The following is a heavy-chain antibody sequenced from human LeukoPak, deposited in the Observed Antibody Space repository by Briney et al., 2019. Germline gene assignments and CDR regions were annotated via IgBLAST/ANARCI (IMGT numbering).Heavy chain of an antibody. CDR3: ARGSSGSWMMHAFDI. CDR1: GYTFTSYY. Sequence: ASVKVSCKASGYTFTSYYMHWVRQAPGQGLEWMGIINPSGGSTSYAQKFQGRVTMTRDMSTSTVYMELSSLRSEDTAVYYCARGSSGSWMMHAFDIWGQGQWSPSLQ. D-gene: IGHD1-26*01. CDR2: INPSGGST. J-gene: IGHJ3*02. V-gene: IGHV1-46*01.